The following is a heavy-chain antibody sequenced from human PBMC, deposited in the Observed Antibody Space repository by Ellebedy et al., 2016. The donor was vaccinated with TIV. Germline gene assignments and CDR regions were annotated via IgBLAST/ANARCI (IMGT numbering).Heavy chain of an antibody. CDR3: ARDEPQVTPETGLHYYAGMDV. J-gene: IGHJ6*02. CDR1: GYTFSDYH. CDR2: ISSNRGGS. V-gene: IGHV1-2*02. Sequence: AASVKVSCKASGYTFSDYHIHWVRQAPGQGLEWMGWISSNRGGSKYAQKFQGRVTMTRYKSISTAYMELSCLRSDDQAVYFCARDEPQVTPETGLHYYAGMDVWGQGTTVTVSS. D-gene: IGHD3/OR15-3a*01.